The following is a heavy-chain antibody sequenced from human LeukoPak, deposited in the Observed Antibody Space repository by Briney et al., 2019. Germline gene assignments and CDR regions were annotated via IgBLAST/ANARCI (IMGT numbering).Heavy chain of an antibody. Sequence: GGSLRLSCAASGFTFSSYWMSWVRQAPGKGLEWVSSVKQDGSEKYYVNSVKGRFTISRDNAKNSLYLQMNSLRAEDTAVYYCARDQVQLWDYYYYMDVWGKGTTVTVSS. CDR3: ARDQVQLWDYYYYMDV. J-gene: IGHJ6*03. D-gene: IGHD5-18*01. CDR1: GFTFSSYW. CDR2: VKQDGSEK. V-gene: IGHV3-7*01.